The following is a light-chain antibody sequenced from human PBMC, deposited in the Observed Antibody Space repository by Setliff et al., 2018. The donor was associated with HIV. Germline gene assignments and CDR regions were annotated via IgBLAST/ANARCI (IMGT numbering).Light chain of an antibody. J-gene: IGLJ2*01. CDR3: SSYTSSSTLEV. Sequence: QSVLTQPASVSGSPGQSITISCTGTSSDVGGYNYVSWYQQHPGKAPKLMIYDVSNRPSGVSNRFSGSKSGNTASLTISGLQAEDEADYYCSSYTSSSTLEVFGGGT. CDR2: DVS. V-gene: IGLV2-14*03. CDR1: SSDVGGYNY.